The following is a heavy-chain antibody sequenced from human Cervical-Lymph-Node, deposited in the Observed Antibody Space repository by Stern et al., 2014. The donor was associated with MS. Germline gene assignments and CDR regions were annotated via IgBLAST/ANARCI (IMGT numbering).Heavy chain of an antibody. V-gene: IGHV1-58*01. CDR2: IVVGRGTT. D-gene: IGHD3-22*01. Sequence: QLVQSGPEVKKPGTSVKVSCKASGFTFTPSAVQWVRQARGQRLEWIGWIVVGRGTTNSAQKFQERVTITRDMSTSTAYMELRSLRSEDTAVYYCAAVKSYYYDSSGNFFRWGQGTPVTVSS. CDR3: AAVKSYYYDSSGNFFR. J-gene: IGHJ4*02. CDR1: GFTFTPSA.